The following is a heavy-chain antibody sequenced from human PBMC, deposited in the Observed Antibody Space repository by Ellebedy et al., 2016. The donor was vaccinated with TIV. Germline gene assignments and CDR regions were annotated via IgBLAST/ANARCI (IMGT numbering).Heavy chain of an antibody. CDR3: ARVPHSYCTGTNCYPFENYYYYYGMDV. Sequence: AASVQVSCKASGYTFSDYYIHWVGQAPGQGLEWVGLIKLHSGGTTYAPSFQGRVSITRDTSISTAYMELSSLTSADTAVYFCARVPHSYCTGTNCYPFENYYYYYGMDVWGQGTTVTVSS. V-gene: IGHV1-2*02. D-gene: IGHD2-2*01. CDR1: GYTFSDYY. CDR2: IKLHSGGT. J-gene: IGHJ6*02.